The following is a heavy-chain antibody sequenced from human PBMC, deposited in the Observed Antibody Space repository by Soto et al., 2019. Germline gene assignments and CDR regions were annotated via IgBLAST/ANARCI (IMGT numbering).Heavy chain of an antibody. Sequence: QLQVQESGPGLVKPSETLSLTCLVSGGSFSMSPNYWAWIRQPPGKGLEWIGSIYYSGTTFYNPSLKRRGTITVDPSGNHFSLTLTYVTVTDTGVYSCASRLYYSRSLLGYAIWGRGTMVTVSS. CDR2: IYYSGTT. D-gene: IGHD3-16*01. CDR1: GGSFSMSPNY. CDR3: ASRLYYSRSLLGYAI. J-gene: IGHJ3*02. V-gene: IGHV4-39*02.